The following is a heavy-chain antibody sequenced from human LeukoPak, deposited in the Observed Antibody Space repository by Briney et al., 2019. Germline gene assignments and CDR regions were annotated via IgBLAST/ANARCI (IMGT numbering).Heavy chain of an antibody. J-gene: IGHJ4*02. Sequence: GGFLRLSCAASGFTFSSYAMHWVRQAPGKGLEYVSAISSNGGSTYYANSVKGRFTISRDNSKNTLYLQMGSLRAEDMAVYYRSRSGCSGRYYNEFDYWGQGTLVTVSS. CDR2: ISSNGGST. CDR1: GFTFSSYA. D-gene: IGHD3-10*02. CDR3: SRSGCSGRYYNEFDY. V-gene: IGHV3-64*01.